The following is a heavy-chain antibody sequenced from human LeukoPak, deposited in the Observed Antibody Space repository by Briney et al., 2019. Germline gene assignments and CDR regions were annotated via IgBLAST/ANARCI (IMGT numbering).Heavy chain of an antibody. CDR3: ARVPRYSSSWHRGWFDP. CDR2: INHSGST. V-gene: IGHV4-34*01. D-gene: IGHD6-13*01. J-gene: IGHJ5*02. Sequence: PSETLSLTCAVYGGSFSGYYWSWIRQPPGKGLEWIGEINHSGSTNYNPSLKSRVTISVDTSKNQFSLKLSSVTAAGTAVYYCARVPRYSSSWHRGWFDPWGQGTLVTVSS. CDR1: GGSFSGYY.